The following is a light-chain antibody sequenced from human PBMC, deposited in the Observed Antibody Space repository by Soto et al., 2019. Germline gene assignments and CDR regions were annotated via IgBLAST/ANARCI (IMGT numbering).Light chain of an antibody. V-gene: IGLV2-14*01. Sequence: QSALTQSASVSGCPGQSITISCTGTTGDVVNYNYVSWYQHQPGKAPKLIIYEVSYGPPGVSYRFSASKTGNTASLTISDIHVEDEADYYCSSSTSRHTILFGGGTKLTVL. J-gene: IGLJ2*01. CDR1: TGDVVNYNY. CDR3: SSSTSRHTIL. CDR2: EVS.